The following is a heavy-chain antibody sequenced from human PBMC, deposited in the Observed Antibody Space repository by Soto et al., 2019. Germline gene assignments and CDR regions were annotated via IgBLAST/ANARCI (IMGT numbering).Heavy chain of an antibody. Sequence: QITLNESGPTQVKPRQTLTLTCTFPGFSLTTSGVGVGWIRQSPGKAPERLALIYWDDDKRYSPSLKSRHPITKDTSKNKVVLTMADLDPADTAIYYCAQRVLRTVCGLVMTTAIYFDFWGQGTPVAVSS. V-gene: IGHV2-5*02. J-gene: IGHJ4*02. CDR2: IYWDDDK. D-gene: IGHD3-3*01. CDR3: AQRVLRTVCGLVMTTAIYFDF. CDR1: GFSLTTSGVG.